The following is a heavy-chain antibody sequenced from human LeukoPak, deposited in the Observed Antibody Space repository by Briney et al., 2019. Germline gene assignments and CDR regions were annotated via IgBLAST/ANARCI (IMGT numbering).Heavy chain of an antibody. V-gene: IGHV3-7*01. CDR2: IKQDGSEK. CDR3: ARVWLWFGERPLDY. D-gene: IGHD3-10*01. J-gene: IGHJ4*02. Sequence: GGSLRLSCAASGFPFSSYWMSWVRQAPGKGLEWVANIKQDGSEKYYVDSVKGRFTISRGNAKNSLYLQMNSLRAEDTAVYYCARVWLWFGERPLDYWGQGTLVTVSS. CDR1: GFPFSSYW.